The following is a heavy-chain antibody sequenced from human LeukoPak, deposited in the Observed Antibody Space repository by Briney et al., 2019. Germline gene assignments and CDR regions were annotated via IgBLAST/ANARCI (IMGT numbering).Heavy chain of an antibody. CDR2: ISSSSSYI. D-gene: IGHD3-22*01. CDR3: ARNYYYDSSGYYPPHDY. J-gene: IGHJ4*02. Sequence: SGESLRLPCAASGFTFSSYSMNWVRQAPGKGLEWVSSISSSSSYIYYADSVKGRFTISRDNAKNSLYLQMNSLRAEDTAVYYCARNYYYDSSGYYPPHDYWGQGTLVTVSS. CDR1: GFTFSSYS. V-gene: IGHV3-21*01.